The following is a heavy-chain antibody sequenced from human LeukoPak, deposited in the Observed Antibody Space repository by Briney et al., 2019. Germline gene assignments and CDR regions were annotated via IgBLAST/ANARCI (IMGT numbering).Heavy chain of an antibody. Sequence: SETLSLTCAVYGGSFSGYYCSWIRQPPGKGLEWIGEINHSGSTNYNPSLKSRVTISVDTSKNQFSLKLSSVTAADTAVYYCARGGGGSYYFDYWGQGTLVTVSS. J-gene: IGHJ4*02. CDR1: GGSFSGYY. D-gene: IGHD1-26*01. V-gene: IGHV4-34*01. CDR3: ARGGGGSYYFDY. CDR2: INHSGST.